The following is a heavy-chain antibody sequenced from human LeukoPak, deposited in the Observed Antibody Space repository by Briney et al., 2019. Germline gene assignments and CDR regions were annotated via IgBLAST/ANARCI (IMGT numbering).Heavy chain of an antibody. D-gene: IGHD2-2*02. CDR2: INSDGSST. V-gene: IGHV3-74*01. Sequence: PGGSLRLSCAGSGFSFSSHGIHWVRQAPGKGLVWVSRINSDGSSTSYADSVKGRFTISRDNAKNTLYLQMNSLRAEDTAVYYCARGLRYCSSTSCYTDGGIDYWGQGTLVTVSS. J-gene: IGHJ4*02. CDR3: ARGLRYCSSTSCYTDGGIDY. CDR1: GFSFSSHG.